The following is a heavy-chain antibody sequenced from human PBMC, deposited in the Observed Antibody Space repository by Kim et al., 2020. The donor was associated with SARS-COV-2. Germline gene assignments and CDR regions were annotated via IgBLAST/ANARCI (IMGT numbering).Heavy chain of an antibody. J-gene: IGHJ6*02. V-gene: IGHV4-34*01. Sequence: SETLSLTCAVYGGSFSGYYWSWIRQPPGKGLEWIGEINHSGSTNYNPSLKSRVTISVDTSKNQFSLKLSSVTAADTAVYYCARGPSRITMVRGAPEYYYYGMDVWGQGTTVTVSS. CDR3: ARGPSRITMVRGAPEYYYYGMDV. D-gene: IGHD3-10*01. CDR1: GGSFSGYY. CDR2: INHSGST.